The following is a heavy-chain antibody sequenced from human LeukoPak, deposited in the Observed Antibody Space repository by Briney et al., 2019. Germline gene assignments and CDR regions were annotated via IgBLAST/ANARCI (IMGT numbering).Heavy chain of an antibody. Sequence: GGSLRLSCVASGFTFSYAWMSWVRQAPGKGLEWVGRIKSKTDGATTEYAAPVTGRFTISRDDSKNMLYLQMNSLKTEDTGVYYCAKMVHTEQWLVPFDYWGQGTLVTVSS. J-gene: IGHJ4*02. CDR1: GFTFSYAW. D-gene: IGHD6-19*01. CDR3: AKMVHTEQWLVPFDY. CDR2: IKSKTDGATT. V-gene: IGHV3-15*01.